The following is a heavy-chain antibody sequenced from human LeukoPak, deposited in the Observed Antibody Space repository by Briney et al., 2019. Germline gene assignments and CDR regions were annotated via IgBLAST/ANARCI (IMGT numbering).Heavy chain of an antibody. CDR3: VVVVEPPDSDGFDV. CDR1: GFTFSSYW. Sequence: GSLRLSCAASGFTFSSYWMHWVRQAPGKGLVWVSLINADGSTATYADSVKGRFTISRDNARNTLSLQMNSLTIEDTAVYYCVVVVEPPDSDGFDVWGQGTMITVSS. V-gene: IGHV3-74*01. D-gene: IGHD1-14*01. J-gene: IGHJ3*01. CDR2: INADGSTA.